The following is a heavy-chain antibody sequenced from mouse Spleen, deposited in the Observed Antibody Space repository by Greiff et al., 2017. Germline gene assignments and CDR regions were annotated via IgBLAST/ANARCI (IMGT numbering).Heavy chain of an antibody. D-gene: IGHD1-1*01. Sequence: EVNLVESGGGLVKPGGSLKLSCAASGFTFSSYAMSWVRQTPEKRLEWVATISDGGSYTYYPDNVKGRFTISRDNAKNNLYLQMSHLKSEDTAMYYCARENGNGYYYAMDYWGQGTSVTVSS. J-gene: IGHJ4*01. CDR3: ARENGNGYYYAMDY. V-gene: IGHV5-4*01. CDR2: ISDGGSYT. CDR1: GFTFSSYA.